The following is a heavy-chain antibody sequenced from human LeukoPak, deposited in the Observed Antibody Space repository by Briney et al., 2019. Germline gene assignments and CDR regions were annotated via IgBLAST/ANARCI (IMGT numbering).Heavy chain of an antibody. V-gene: IGHV4-30-4*08. D-gene: IGHD5-12*01. CDR2: IYYSGST. CDR3: ARESRGYSGYDLLDY. Sequence: PSETLSLTCTVSGGSISSGDYYWSWIRQPPGKGLEWIGYIYYSGSTYYNPSLKSRVTISVDTSKNQFSLKLSSVTAADTAVYYCARESRGYSGYDLLDYWGQGTLVTVSS. CDR1: GGSISSGDYY. J-gene: IGHJ4*02.